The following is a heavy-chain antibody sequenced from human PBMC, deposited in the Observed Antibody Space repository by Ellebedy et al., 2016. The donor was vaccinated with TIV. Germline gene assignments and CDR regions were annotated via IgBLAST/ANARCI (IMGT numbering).Heavy chain of an antibody. Sequence: ASVKVSCKASGATFSGSAISWVRQAPGQGLEWMGWISTYNGDTNYAQNLQGRVTMTTDTSTGTAYMELRSLRSDDTAVYYCARDQWGYHYGQLLDFWGPGTLVTVSS. CDR2: ISTYNGDT. CDR3: ARDQWGYHYGQLLDF. V-gene: IGHV1-18*01. D-gene: IGHD5-18*01. J-gene: IGHJ4*02. CDR1: GATFSGSA.